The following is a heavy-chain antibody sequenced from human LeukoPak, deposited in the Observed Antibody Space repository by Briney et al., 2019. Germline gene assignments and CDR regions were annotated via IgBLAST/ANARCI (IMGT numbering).Heavy chain of an antibody. CDR3: TTDTFGARDS. D-gene: IGHD3-10*01. CDR1: GYTFSRYW. J-gene: IGHJ4*02. Sequence: GGSLRLSCAASGYTFSRYWMPWVRQGPGKGLVWVSRINEDGSSTSYAESVRGRFTISRDNAKNTLYLQMNSLRAEDAAVYYCTTDTFGARDSWGQGTLVTVSS. CDR2: INEDGSST. V-gene: IGHV3-74*01.